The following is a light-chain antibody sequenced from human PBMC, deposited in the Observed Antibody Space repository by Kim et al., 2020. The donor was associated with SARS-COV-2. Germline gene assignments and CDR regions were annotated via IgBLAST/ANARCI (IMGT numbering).Light chain of an antibody. J-gene: IGKJ5*01. CDR2: AAS. V-gene: IGKV3D-15*01. CDR1: QSVGTN. CDR3: QQYNNWPPIT. Sequence: ETLMTQSPVTLSVSPGETATLSCRASQSVGTNLAWHQQKPGQPPRLLIYAASTRATGVPARFSGSGSGTDFTLTISSLQSEDFAVYFCQQYNNWPPITFGHGTRLEIK.